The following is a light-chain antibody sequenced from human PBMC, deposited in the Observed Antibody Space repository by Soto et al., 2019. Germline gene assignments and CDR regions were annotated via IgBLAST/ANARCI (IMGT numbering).Light chain of an antibody. Sequence: SLGTLSLTPGERATLSCRASQSMTRTYIAWYQKKPGQAPRLLIYAASIRAPGIPDKFSGTGSGTDYSLTIDRLEPEDSAVYYCHQYDNAPQTFGQGTKVDIK. J-gene: IGKJ2*01. CDR1: QSMTRTY. CDR2: AAS. CDR3: HQYDNAPQT. V-gene: IGKV3-20*01.